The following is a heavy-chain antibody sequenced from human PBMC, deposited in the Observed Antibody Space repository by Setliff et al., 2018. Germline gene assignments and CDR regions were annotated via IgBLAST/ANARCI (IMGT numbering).Heavy chain of an antibody. CDR3: AKVPITKVYFYMDV. V-gene: IGHV4-39*01. J-gene: IGHJ6*03. D-gene: IGHD3-10*01. Sequence: SGDSISDISYYWGWIRQPPGKGLEWIGSIYHRGSTYYNPSLKSRVTISVDTSKNQLSLKLSSVTAADTAVYYCAKVPITKVYFYMDVWGKGTTVTVSS. CDR1: GDSISDISYY. CDR2: IYHRGST.